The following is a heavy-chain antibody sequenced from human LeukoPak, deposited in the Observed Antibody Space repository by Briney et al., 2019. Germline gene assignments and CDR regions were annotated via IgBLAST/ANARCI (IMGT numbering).Heavy chain of an antibody. J-gene: IGHJ5*02. CDR3: ARCGQQLRKIADNWFDP. D-gene: IGHD2-2*01. CDR2: IYSGDSDT. Sequence: GESLKISCKGSGYTFTNYWIGWVRQMPGKGLEWMGNIYSGDSDTRYSPSFQGQVTISADKSISTAYLQWSSLKASDTAMYYCARCGQQLRKIADNWFDPWGQGTLVTVSS. V-gene: IGHV5-51*01. CDR1: GYTFTNYW.